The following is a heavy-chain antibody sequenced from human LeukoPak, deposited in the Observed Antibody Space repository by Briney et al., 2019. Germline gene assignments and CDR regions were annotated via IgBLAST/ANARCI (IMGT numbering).Heavy chain of an antibody. D-gene: IGHD6-19*01. V-gene: IGHV1-2*02. CDR2: INPSSGGT. J-gene: IGHJ6*03. CDR1: GYTFTGYY. CDR3: ARAIAVAGAYYYYYNYMDV. Sequence: GASVKVSCKASGYTFTGYYMHWVRQAPGQGLEWMGWINPSSGGTNFAQKFQGRVTMTRDTSISTAYMELSRLRSDDTAVYYCARAIAVAGAYYYYYNYMDVWGKGTTVTIS.